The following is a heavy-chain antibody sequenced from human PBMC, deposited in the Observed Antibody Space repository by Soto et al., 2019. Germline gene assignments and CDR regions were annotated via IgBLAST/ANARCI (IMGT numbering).Heavy chain of an antibody. CDR1: GFTFSSYG. CDR2: ISYDGSNK. J-gene: IGHJ4*02. CDR3: AKDRGYDSSGYYAFDY. Sequence: PGGSLRLSRAASGFTFSSYGMHWVRQAPGKGLEWVAVISYDGSNKYYADSVKGRFTISRDNSKNTLYLQMNSLRAEDTAVYYCAKDRGYDSSGYYAFDYWGQGTLVTVSS. V-gene: IGHV3-30*18. D-gene: IGHD3-22*01.